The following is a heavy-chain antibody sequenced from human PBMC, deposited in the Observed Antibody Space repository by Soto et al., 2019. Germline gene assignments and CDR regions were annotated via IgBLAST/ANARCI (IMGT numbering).Heavy chain of an antibody. J-gene: IGHJ4*02. CDR1: GFTFSSYA. Sequence: PGGSLRLSCAASGFTFSSYAMHWVRQAPGKGLEWVAVISYDGSNKYYADPVKGRFTISRDNSKNTLYLQMNSLRAEDTAVYYCARMGATMEHTTGIIDDWGQGTLVTVSS. CDR2: ISYDGSNK. CDR3: ARMGATMEHTTGIIDD. V-gene: IGHV3-30-3*01. D-gene: IGHD1-26*01.